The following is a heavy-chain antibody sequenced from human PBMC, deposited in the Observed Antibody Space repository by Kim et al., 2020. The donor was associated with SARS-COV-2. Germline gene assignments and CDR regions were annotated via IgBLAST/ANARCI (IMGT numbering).Heavy chain of an antibody. Sequence: SVKVSCKASGGTFSSYAISWVRQAPGQGLEWMGGIIPIFGTANYAQKFQGRVTITADESTSTAYMELSSLRSEDTAVYYCAITWNEIIGGYYYYYGMDVWGQGTTVTVSS. J-gene: IGHJ6*02. V-gene: IGHV1-69*13. CDR2: IIPIFGTA. CDR1: GGTFSSYA. CDR3: AITWNEIIGGYYYYYGMDV. D-gene: IGHD1-1*01.